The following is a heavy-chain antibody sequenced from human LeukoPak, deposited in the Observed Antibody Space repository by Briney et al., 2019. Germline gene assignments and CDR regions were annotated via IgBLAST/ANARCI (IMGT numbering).Heavy chain of an antibody. D-gene: IGHD3-22*01. CDR2: IYYSGST. J-gene: IGHJ4*02. CDR3: ARGDSSGYYPSNFDY. V-gene: IGHV4-59*01. Sequence: SETLSLTCTVSGGSISSYYWSWIRQPPGKGLEWIGYIYYSGSTNYNPSLKSRVTISVDTSKNQFSLKLSSVTAADTAVYYCARGDSSGYYPSNFDYWGQGTLVTVSS. CDR1: GGSISSYY.